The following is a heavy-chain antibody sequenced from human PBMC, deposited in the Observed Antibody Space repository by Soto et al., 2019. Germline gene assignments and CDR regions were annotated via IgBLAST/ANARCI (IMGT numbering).Heavy chain of an antibody. CDR1: GYTFTSYG. CDR3: ARNGGWLVRGPEYFDY. D-gene: IGHD6-19*01. V-gene: IGHV1-18*01. Sequence: GASVKVSCKASGYTFTSYGISWVRQAPGQGLEWMGWISAYNGNTNYAQKLQGRVTMTTYTSTSTAYMELRSLRSDGTAVYYCARNGGWLVRGPEYFDYWGQGTLVTVSS. CDR2: ISAYNGNT. J-gene: IGHJ4*02.